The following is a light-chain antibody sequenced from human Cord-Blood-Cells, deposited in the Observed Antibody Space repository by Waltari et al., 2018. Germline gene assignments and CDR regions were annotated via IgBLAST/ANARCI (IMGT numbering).Light chain of an antibody. CDR2: AAS. CDR3: QQSYSTPWT. Sequence: DIQMTQSPSSLSASVGDRVTITCRASQSISSYLNLYQQKPWKAPKLLIYAASSLQSGVPSRFSGSGSGIDFTLTISSLQPEDFATYYCQQSYSTPWTFGQGTKVEIK. J-gene: IGKJ1*01. CDR1: QSISSY. V-gene: IGKV1-39*01.